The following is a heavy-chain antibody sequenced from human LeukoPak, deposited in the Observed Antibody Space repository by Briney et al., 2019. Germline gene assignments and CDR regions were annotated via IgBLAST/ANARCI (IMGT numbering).Heavy chain of an antibody. D-gene: IGHD1-1*01. V-gene: IGHV3-9*01. CDR2: ISWNSGTI. CDR1: GFTFEDYA. CDR3: AKSDSAGSTYALDI. J-gene: IGHJ3*02. Sequence: GGSLRLSCAAFGFTFEDYAMYWVRQVPGKGLEWVSDISWNSGTIGYADSVKGRFTSSRDNAKKSLYLQMNSLRPEDTAMYYCAKSDSAGSTYALDIRGQGTLVTVSS.